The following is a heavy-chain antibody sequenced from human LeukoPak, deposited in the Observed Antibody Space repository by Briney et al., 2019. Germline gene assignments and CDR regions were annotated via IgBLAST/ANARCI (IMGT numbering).Heavy chain of an antibody. CDR2: IHTSGSV. V-gene: IGHV4-4*07. D-gene: IGHD6-6*01. CDR3: AREGSMTARPFVSIDY. Sequence: PSETLSLTCTVSGGSISTYYWSWVRQPAGKGLEWIGRIHTSGSVDYNTSLKSRVTMSVDTSTKQFSLTLSSVTAADTAMYYCAREGSMTARPFVSIDYWGQGTLVTVSS. CDR1: GGSISTYY. J-gene: IGHJ4*02.